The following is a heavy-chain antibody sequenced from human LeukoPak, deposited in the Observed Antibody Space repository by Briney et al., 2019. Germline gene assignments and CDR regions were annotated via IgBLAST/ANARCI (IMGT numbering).Heavy chain of an antibody. CDR1: GGSITSSKYF. J-gene: IGHJ4*02. CDR2: ISYSGST. D-gene: IGHD2-8*01. CDR3: AGLGVMVLVYQFEY. Sequence: PSETLSLTCAVSGGSITSSKYFWGWIRQPPGKELELIGIISYSGSTDHNPSLKSRVTISTNTSTNQFSLKLTSVTAADTAVYYCAGLGVMVLVYQFEYWGRGTPVTVSS. V-gene: IGHV4-39*07.